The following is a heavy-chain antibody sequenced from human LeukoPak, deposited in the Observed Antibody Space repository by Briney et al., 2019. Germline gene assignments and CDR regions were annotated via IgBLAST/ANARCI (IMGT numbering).Heavy chain of an antibody. CDR2: ISYDGSNK. CDR1: GFTFSSYA. Sequence: GGSLRLSCAASGFTFSSYAMHWVRQAPGKGLEWVAVISYDGSNKYYADSVKGRFTISRDNSKNTLYLQMNSLRAEDTALYYCARVGSARGVSFRLFDYWGQGTLVTVSS. D-gene: IGHD3-10*01. CDR3: ARVGSARGVSFRLFDY. J-gene: IGHJ4*02. V-gene: IGHV3-30*04.